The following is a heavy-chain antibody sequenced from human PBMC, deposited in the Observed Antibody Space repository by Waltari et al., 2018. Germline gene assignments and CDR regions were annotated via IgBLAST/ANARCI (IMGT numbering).Heavy chain of an antibody. Sequence: DVKVVESGGGLVQPGRSLGLSCTGSGFSFDNFAWHWVRQAPGKGLEWVSGISCDSRAIGYADSVKGRFTISRDNARNSVYLQMNSLRSEDMALYYCAKGVSSWYSFGMDVWGQGTTVTVSS. V-gene: IGHV3-9*03. CDR3: AKGVSSWYSFGMDV. D-gene: IGHD6-13*01. CDR1: GFSFDNFA. CDR2: ISCDSRAI. J-gene: IGHJ6*02.